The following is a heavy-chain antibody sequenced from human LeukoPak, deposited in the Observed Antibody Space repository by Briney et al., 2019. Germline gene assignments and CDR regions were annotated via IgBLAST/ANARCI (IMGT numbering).Heavy chain of an antibody. CDR1: GGTFNNYA. J-gene: IGHJ3*01. CDR2: IIPKFGAQ. D-gene: IGHD4-11*01. V-gene: IGHV1-69*06. CDR3: ATEWVGDYNPLEV. Sequence: SVKVSCKASGGTFNNYAINWVRQAPGQGLEWMGRIIPKFGAQDYAQKFQGRVTITADKSTSTAYMELSSLRSEDTAVFYCATEWVGDYNPLEVWGQGTVVTVSS.